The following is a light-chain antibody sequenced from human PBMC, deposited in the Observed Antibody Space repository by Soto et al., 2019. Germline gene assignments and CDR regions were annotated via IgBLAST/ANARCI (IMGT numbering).Light chain of an antibody. Sequence: QSVLTQPPSVSGAPGQRVTISCTGSSSNIGAGYDVHWYQQLPGTAPKLLIYGNNIWPSGVPDRFSGSKSGTSASLAITGLQAEDEADYYCQSYDSSLNGWVFGGGTKLTVL. J-gene: IGLJ3*02. CDR1: SSNIGAGYD. V-gene: IGLV1-40*01. CDR3: QSYDSSLNGWV. CDR2: GNN.